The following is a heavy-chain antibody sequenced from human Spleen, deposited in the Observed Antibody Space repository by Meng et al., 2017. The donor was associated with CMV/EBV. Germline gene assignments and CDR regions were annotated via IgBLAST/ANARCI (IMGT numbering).Heavy chain of an antibody. J-gene: IGHJ5*02. Sequence: SVSSSNDCCCWIRQRPGKGLGLVWYIYYCGSTYSYPSLTSQLTISVATSKYQFPLKLSSVTAADAAVDYCARGRVRGTSNMGNWFDPWGQGTLVTVSS. CDR2: IYYCGST. CDR3: ARGRVRGTSNMGNWFDP. V-gene: IGHV4-30-4*08. CDR1: SVSSSNDC. D-gene: IGHD3-10*01.